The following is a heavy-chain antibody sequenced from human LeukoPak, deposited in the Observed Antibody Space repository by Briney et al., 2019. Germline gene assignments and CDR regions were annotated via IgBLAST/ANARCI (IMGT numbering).Heavy chain of an antibody. CDR3: ARDRSYYGSGSFDP. Sequence: GGSLRLSCAASGFTFSSYAMHWVRQAPGKGLEWVAVISYDGSNKYYADSVKGRFTISRDNSKNTLYRQMNSLRAEDTAVYYCARDRSYYGSGSFDPWGQGTLVTVSS. CDR2: ISYDGSNK. D-gene: IGHD3-10*01. V-gene: IGHV3-30*04. J-gene: IGHJ5*02. CDR1: GFTFSSYA.